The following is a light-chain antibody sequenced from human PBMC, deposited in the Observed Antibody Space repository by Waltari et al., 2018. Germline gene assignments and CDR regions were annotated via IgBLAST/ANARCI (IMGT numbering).Light chain of an antibody. V-gene: IGLV2-14*03. CDR2: DGN. J-gene: IGLJ1*01. CDR3: GSYTTRATHV. Sequence: QSALTQPASVSGSPGQSITISCTGTSSDVGGYNYVSWYQQHPGTTPHLIIFDGNRRPHGVSHASSGSKSGNTASLTISGLQAEDEADYYCGSYTTRATHVFGIGTKVTVL. CDR1: SSDVGGYNY.